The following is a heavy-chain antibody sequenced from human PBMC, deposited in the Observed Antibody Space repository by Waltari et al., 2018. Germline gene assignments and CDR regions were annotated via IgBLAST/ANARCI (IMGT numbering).Heavy chain of an antibody. J-gene: IGHJ4*02. CDR2: INPSGGST. Sequence: QVQLVQSGAEVKKPGASVKVSCKASGYTFTSYYMHWVRQAPGQGLEWMGIINPSGGSTSYAQKFQGRVTITTDESTSTAYMELSSLRSEDTAVYYCASGWGVYTPSKDWGQGTLVTVSS. D-gene: IGHD3-10*01. CDR3: ASGWGVYTPSKD. CDR1: GYTFTSYY. V-gene: IGHV1-46*01.